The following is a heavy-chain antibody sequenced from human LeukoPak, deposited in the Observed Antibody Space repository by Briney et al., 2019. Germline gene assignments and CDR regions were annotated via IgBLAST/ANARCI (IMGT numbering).Heavy chain of an antibody. V-gene: IGHV1-18*01. CDR1: GYIFTSYG. D-gene: IGHD5-12*01. Sequence: ASVKVSCKASGYIFTSYGISWVRQAPGQGLEWVGWISAHAGNTNYAQKVQGRVTMTMDTFSSTAYMELRSLRSDDTAVYYCSREGTSGYDQQDYWGQGTLVTVSS. J-gene: IGHJ4*02. CDR2: ISAHAGNT. CDR3: SREGTSGYDQQDY.